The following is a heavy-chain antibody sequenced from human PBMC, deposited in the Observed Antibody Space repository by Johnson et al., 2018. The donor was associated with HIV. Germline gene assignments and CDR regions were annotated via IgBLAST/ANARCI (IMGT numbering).Heavy chain of an antibody. CDR1: GFAFSGYA. CDR3: ARDGAELWDNWGAFDI. V-gene: IGHV3-30*04. CDR2: ISYDGTKK. Sequence: QVQLVESGGGVVQPGRSLRLSCAASGFAFSGYALHWVRQAPGKGLEWVAVISYDGTKKYYADSVKGRFTISRDNSKNTLYLQMNSLRAEDTAVYYCARDGAELWDNWGAFDIWGQGTMVTVSS. J-gene: IGHJ3*02. D-gene: IGHD5-18*01.